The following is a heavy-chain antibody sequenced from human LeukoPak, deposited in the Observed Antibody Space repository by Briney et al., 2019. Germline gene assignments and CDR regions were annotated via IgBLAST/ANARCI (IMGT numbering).Heavy chain of an antibody. J-gene: IGHJ3*01. CDR1: GFTFNTYA. D-gene: IGHD2-21*02. Sequence: PGRSLRLSCAASGFTFNTYAMNWVRQAPGKGLEWVANINRDGSKNHFVDSVKGRFTISRDNAKNFLYLQMNSLRAEDTAVYFCARDSSPYCGDDCYFDAFDLWGQGTMVTVSS. CDR3: ARDSSPYCGDDCYFDAFDL. CDR2: INRDGSKN. V-gene: IGHV3-7*03.